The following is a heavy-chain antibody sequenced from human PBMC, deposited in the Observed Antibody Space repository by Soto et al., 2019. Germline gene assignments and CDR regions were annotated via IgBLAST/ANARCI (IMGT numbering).Heavy chain of an antibody. CDR2: IYPGDSDI. V-gene: IGHV5-51*01. CDR1: GYSFTTYW. Sequence: GESLKISCKGSGYSFTTYWIGWVRQMPGKGLEWMGVIYPGDSDIRFSPSFQGQVTISADMSLSTAYLQWSSLRVSDTGIYFCARGYFDSGHGYDLWGQGTLVTVSS. CDR3: ARGYFDSGHGYDL. D-gene: IGHD3-10*01. J-gene: IGHJ5*02.